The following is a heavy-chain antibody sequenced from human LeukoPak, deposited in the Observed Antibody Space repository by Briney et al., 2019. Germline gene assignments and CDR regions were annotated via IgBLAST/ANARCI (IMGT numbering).Heavy chain of an antibody. CDR1: GGTFSSYT. CDR3: ARGDSRYYYDSSGYLDY. Sequence: SVKVSCKASGGTFSSYTISWVRQAPGQGLEWMGRIIPILGTANYAQKFQGRVTITTDESTSTAYMELSSLRSEDTAVYYCARGDSRYYYDSSGYLDYWGQGTLVTVSS. V-gene: IGHV1-69*16. CDR2: IIPILGTA. D-gene: IGHD3-22*01. J-gene: IGHJ4*02.